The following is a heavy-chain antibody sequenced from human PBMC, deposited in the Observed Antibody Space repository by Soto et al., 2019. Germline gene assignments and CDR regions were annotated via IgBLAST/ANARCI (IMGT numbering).Heavy chain of an antibody. V-gene: IGHV1-69*13. D-gene: IGHD2-21*02. Sequence: SVKVSCKASGGTVSIYAISLVRQAPGQELEWMGGIIPIFGTANYAQKFQGRVTITADESTSTAYMELSSLRSEDTAVYYCARDTFFHCGGDCYSSYWFDPWGQGTLVTVSS. J-gene: IGHJ5*02. CDR1: GGTVSIYA. CDR2: IIPIFGTA. CDR3: ARDTFFHCGGDCYSSYWFDP.